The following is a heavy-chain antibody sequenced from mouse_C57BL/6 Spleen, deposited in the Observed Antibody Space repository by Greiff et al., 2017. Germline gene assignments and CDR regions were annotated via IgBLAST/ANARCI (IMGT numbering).Heavy chain of an antibody. D-gene: IGHD2-13*01. Sequence: QVQLQQSGAELVKPGASVKLSCKASGYTFTSYWMHWVKQRPGPGLEWIGNINPSSGYTKYNQKFKGKATLTADKTSSTAYMQLRSLTSEDSAVYYCARDYGDKEAGFADWGQGTLGTVSA. J-gene: IGHJ3*01. V-gene: IGHV1-7*01. CDR2: INPSSGYT. CDR1: GYTFTSYW. CDR3: ARDYGDKEAGFAD.